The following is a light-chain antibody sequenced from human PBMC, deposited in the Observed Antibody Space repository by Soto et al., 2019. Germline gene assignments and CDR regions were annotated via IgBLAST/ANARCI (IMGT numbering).Light chain of an antibody. CDR1: QSISIW. Sequence: DIQMTQSPSTLSASVGDRVTITCRASQSISIWLAWYQQKPGKAPKLLIYKASSLETGVTSRFSGSGSGTEFTLTISSLQPDDFATYYCQQYDSFLYTFGQGTKLEIK. CDR2: KAS. V-gene: IGKV1-5*03. J-gene: IGKJ2*01. CDR3: QQYDSFLYT.